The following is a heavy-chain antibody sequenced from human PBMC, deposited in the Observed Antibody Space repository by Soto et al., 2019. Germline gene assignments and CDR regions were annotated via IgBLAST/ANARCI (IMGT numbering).Heavy chain of an antibody. CDR1: GYNLSRKW. V-gene: IGHV5-51*01. CDR2: IYPGDSDI. J-gene: IGHJ6*02. CDR3: ARLGGFNAQSSSPYQGASVKSYYYGMDV. Sequence: GGALKISGQGSGYNLSRKWIGSVRQMPGKGLEWMGIIYPGDSDIRYSPSFQGQVTISADKSISTAYLQWSSLKASHTAMYYCARLGGFNAQSSSPYQGASVKSYYYGMDVWAQGTTVTVSS. D-gene: IGHD6-6*01.